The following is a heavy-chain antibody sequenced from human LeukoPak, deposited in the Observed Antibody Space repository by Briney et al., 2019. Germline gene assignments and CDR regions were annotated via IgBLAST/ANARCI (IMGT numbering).Heavy chain of an antibody. D-gene: IGHD1-26*01. V-gene: IGHV4-34*01. Sequence: SETLSLTCAVYGGSFSGYYWSWIRQPPGKGLEWIGEINHSGSTNYNPSLKSRVTISVDTSKNQFSLKPSPVTAADTAVYYCARSWYNGNYHGAFNMWDEGTMVTV. J-gene: IGHJ3*02. CDR2: INHSGST. CDR1: GGSFSGYY. CDR3: ARSWYNGNYHGAFNM.